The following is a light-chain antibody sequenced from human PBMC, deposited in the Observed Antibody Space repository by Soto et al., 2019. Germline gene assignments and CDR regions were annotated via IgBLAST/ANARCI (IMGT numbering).Light chain of an antibody. V-gene: IGKV1-5*01. J-gene: IGKJ2*01. CDR2: DAS. CDR3: QQYDDYSPYT. Sequence: IQMTQSPSTLSPSVGDRVIITCRASESIHTWLAWYQQKPGEAPQLLIYDASTLQSGVPSRFSGSGSGTEFTLTISSLQPDDFANYYCQQYDDYSPYTCGQGTKMEIK. CDR1: ESIHTW.